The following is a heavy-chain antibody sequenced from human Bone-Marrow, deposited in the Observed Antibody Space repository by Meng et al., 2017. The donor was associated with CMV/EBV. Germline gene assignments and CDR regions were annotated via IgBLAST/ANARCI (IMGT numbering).Heavy chain of an antibody. CDR2: ISNDGSNK. CDR3: ARIGGEGEWRYMDFDY. J-gene: IGHJ4*02. Sequence: GESLKISCAASGFTFSNFAMHWVRQAPGKGLEWVTVISNDGSNKYYADSVKGRFTISRDNSKNTLSLQMNTLRSADTAVYYCARIGGEGEWRYMDFDYWGQGTLVTVSS. V-gene: IGHV3-30-3*01. D-gene: IGHD2-15*01. CDR1: GFTFSNFA.